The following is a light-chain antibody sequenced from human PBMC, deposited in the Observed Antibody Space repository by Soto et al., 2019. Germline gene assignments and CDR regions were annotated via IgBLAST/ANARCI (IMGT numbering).Light chain of an antibody. CDR1: QSVSSY. V-gene: IGKV3-11*01. Sequence: EIVLTQSPATLSLSPGERATLSCRALQSVSSYLAWYQQKPGQAARLLIYDASNRATGIPARFSGSGSGTDFTLTISSLEPEDFAVYYCQQRSNWPPTWTFGQGTKVDIK. CDR2: DAS. CDR3: QQRSNWPPTWT. J-gene: IGKJ1*01.